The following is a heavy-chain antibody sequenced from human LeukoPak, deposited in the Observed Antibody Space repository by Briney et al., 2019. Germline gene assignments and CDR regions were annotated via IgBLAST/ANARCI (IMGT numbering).Heavy chain of an antibody. Sequence: GGSLRLSCAASGFTFSSYWMGWVRQAPGKGLEWVANIKQDGSEIYYVDSVKGRFTISRDNAKNSLYLQMNSLRAEDTAVYYCARDSVVVVAATLYFDYWGQGTLVTVSS. CDR3: ARDSVVVVAATLYFDY. CDR2: IKQDGSEI. CDR1: GFTFSSYW. J-gene: IGHJ4*02. D-gene: IGHD2-15*01. V-gene: IGHV3-7*01.